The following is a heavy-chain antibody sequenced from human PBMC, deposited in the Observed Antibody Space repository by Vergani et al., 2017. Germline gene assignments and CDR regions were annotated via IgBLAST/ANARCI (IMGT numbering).Heavy chain of an antibody. Sequence: QVQLVESGGGVVQPGRSLRLSCAASGFTFSSYGMHWVRQAPGKGLEWVAVISYDGSNKDYADSVKGRFTISRDNSKNTLYLQMNSLRAEDTAVYYCVKDRSSSWTPLVCYWGQGTLVTVSS. V-gene: IGHV3-30*18. CDR1: GFTFSSYG. J-gene: IGHJ4*02. CDR2: ISYDGSNK. D-gene: IGHD6-13*01. CDR3: VKDRSSSWTPLVCY.